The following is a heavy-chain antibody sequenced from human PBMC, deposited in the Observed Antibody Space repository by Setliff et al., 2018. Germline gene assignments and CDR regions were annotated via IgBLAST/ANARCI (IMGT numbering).Heavy chain of an antibody. D-gene: IGHD3-10*01. CDR1: GYTFTNYG. CDR2: INNYSFKT. J-gene: IGHJ3*02. V-gene: IGHV1-18*01. CDR3: ARDLNRWFGEFAFDI. Sequence: SVKVSCKTSGYTFTNYGINWVRQAPGQGLEWMGWINNYSFKTNSPQKFLGRVTMTTDTSTSTAYMELRSLRPDDTAVYYCARDLNRWFGEFAFDIWGQGTMVTVS.